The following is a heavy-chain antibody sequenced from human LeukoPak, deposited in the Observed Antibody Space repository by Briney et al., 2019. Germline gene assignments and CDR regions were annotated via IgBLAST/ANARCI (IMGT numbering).Heavy chain of an antibody. CDR2: IKQDGSEK. J-gene: IGHJ4*02. Sequence: GGSLRLSCAASGFTFSSYWMSWVRQAPGKGLEWVANIKQDGSEKYYVDSVKGRFTISRDNAKNSLYLQMNSLRAEDTAVYYCAREYRDFWSGYYILFDYWGQGTLVTVSS. V-gene: IGHV3-7*01. CDR1: GFTFSSYW. D-gene: IGHD3-3*01. CDR3: AREYRDFWSGYYILFDY.